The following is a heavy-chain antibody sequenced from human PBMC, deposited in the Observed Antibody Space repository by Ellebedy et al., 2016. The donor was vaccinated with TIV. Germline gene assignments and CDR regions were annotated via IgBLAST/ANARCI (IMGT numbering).Heavy chain of an antibody. CDR2: IYQDGSFR. CDR3: ARRGSYGDYAVQVNSWLDR. V-gene: IGHV3-7*01. CDR1: GFNFRSYW. Sequence: PGGSLRLSCEASGFNFRSYWMSWVRQAPGKGLEWVANIYQDGSFRYYVDSVKGRFTISRDNANNALFLQMNSLRAEDTALYYCARRGSYGDYAVQVNSWLDRWGRGTLVTVSS. D-gene: IGHD3-16*01. J-gene: IGHJ5*02.